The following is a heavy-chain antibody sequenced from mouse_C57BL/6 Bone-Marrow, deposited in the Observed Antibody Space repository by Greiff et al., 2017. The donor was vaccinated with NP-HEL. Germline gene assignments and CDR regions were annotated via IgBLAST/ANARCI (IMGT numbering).Heavy chain of an antibody. CDR2: INPYNGGT. V-gene: IGHV1-19*01. CDR3: ARWNYSNFAY. D-gene: IGHD2-5*01. Sequence: VQLKESGPVLVKPGASVKMSCKASGYTFTDYYMNWVKQSHGKSLEWIGVINPYNGGTSYNQKVKGKATLTVDKSSSTAYMELNSLTSEDSAVYYCARWNYSNFAYWGQGTLVTVSA. CDR1: GYTFTDYY. J-gene: IGHJ3*01.